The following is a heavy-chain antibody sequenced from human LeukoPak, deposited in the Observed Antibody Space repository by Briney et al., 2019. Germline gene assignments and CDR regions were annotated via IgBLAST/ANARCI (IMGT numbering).Heavy chain of an antibody. J-gene: IGHJ4*02. V-gene: IGHV3-30*02. CDR2: IRYDGSNK. CDR3: AKDLWDLWDYATLTFDY. D-gene: IGHD4-17*01. Sequence: SGGSLRLSCAASGFTFSSYGMHWVRQAPCKGLEWVAFIRYDGSNKYYADSVKGRFTISRDNSKNTLYLQMNSLRAEDTAVYYCAKDLWDLWDYATLTFDYWGQGTLVTVSS. CDR1: GFTFSSYG.